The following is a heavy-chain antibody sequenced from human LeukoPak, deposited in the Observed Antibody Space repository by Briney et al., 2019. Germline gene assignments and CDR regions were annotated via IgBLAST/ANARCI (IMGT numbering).Heavy chain of an antibody. CDR1: GFIFSTYW. CDR2: IKPDGSDK. Sequence: GGSLRLSCAASGFIFSTYWMSWVRQAPGKGLEWVASIKPDGSDKYYVDSVRGRFTISRDNSKNMLYLQMNSLRAEDTTVYYCAREDGYNAPFDYWGQGTLVTVSS. CDR3: AREDGYNAPFDY. J-gene: IGHJ4*02. V-gene: IGHV3-7*03. D-gene: IGHD5-24*01.